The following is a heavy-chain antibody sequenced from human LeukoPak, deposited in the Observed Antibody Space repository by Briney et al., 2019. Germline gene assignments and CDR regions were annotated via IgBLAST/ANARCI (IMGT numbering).Heavy chain of an antibody. CDR1: GFTFSNYE. D-gene: IGHD3-10*01. J-gene: IGHJ5*02. V-gene: IGHV3-48*03. CDR3: ARDGLGDSGAFGHWFGP. CDR2: ISDSGNSI. Sequence: PGGSLRLSCAASGFTFSNYEMNWVRQAPGKGLEWVSYISDSGNSIYYADSVKGRFTISRDNAKNSPYLQMDGLRAEDTAVYYCARDGLGDSGAFGHWFGPWGQGTLVTVSS.